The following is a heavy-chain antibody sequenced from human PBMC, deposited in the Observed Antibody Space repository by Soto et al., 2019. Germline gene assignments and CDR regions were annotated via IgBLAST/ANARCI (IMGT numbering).Heavy chain of an antibody. CDR1: GGSISSYY. Sequence: SETLSLTCTVSGGSISSYYWSWIRQPPGKGLEWIGYIYYSGSTNYNPSLKSRVTISVDTSKNQFSLKLSSVTAADTAVYYCARDGIAVAGLNYYYYYGMDVWGQGTTVTVSS. J-gene: IGHJ6*02. V-gene: IGHV4-59*01. CDR3: ARDGIAVAGLNYYYYYGMDV. D-gene: IGHD6-19*01. CDR2: IYYSGST.